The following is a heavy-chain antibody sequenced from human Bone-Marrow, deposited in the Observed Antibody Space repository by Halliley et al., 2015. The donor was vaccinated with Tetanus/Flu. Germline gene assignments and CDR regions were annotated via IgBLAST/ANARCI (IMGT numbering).Heavy chain of an antibody. J-gene: IGHJ4*02. CDR3: ARDLTWGYMDY. CDR2: INTFNGNT. D-gene: IGHD6-13*01. Sequence: QVQLVQSGPEVKKPGASIKVSCKASGYPFTTFGINWVRQAPGQGLEWTGRINTFNGNTNYAQKFQGRVTLTTDTSTSTAYMELRSLRYEDTAIYYCARDLTWGYMDYWGQGTLVTVSS. CDR1: GYPFTTFG. V-gene: IGHV1-18*01.